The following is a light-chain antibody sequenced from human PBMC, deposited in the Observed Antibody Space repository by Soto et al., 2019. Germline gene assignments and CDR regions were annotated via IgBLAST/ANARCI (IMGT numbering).Light chain of an antibody. CDR1: QDISNY. V-gene: IGKV1-33*01. J-gene: IGKJ5*01. CDR2: DAS. CDR3: QQYDNLPT. Sequence: DLQMTQSPSSLSASVGDRVTITCQASQDISNYLNWYQQKPGKAPKLLIYDASNLETGVPSRFSGSGTGTDFTFPISSLQPEDIATYYCQQYDNLPTFGQGTRLEIK.